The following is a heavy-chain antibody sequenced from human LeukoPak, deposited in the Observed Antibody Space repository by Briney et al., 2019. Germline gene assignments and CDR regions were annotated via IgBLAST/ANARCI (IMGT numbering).Heavy chain of an antibody. V-gene: IGHV4-31*03. CDR3: ARVFANPRDEFTTDKYYFDY. Sequence: SETLSLTCTVSGGSISSGGYYWSWIRQHPGKGLEWIGYIYYSGSTYYNPSLKSRVTISVDTSKNQFSLKLSSVTAADTAVYYCARVFANPRDEFTTDKYYFDYWGQGTLVTVSS. J-gene: IGHJ4*02. D-gene: IGHD3-10*02. CDR2: IYYSGST. CDR1: GGSISSGGYY.